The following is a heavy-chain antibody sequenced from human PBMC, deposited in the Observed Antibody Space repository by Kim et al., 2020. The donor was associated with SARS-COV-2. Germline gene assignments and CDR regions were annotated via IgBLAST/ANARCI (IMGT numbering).Heavy chain of an antibody. D-gene: IGHD3-16*02. CDR3: AREGVITFGGVIVGNGMDV. CDR2: IYSGGST. CDR1: GFTVSSNY. V-gene: IGHV3-53*01. J-gene: IGHJ6*02. Sequence: GGSLRLSCAASGFTVSSNYMSWVRQAPGKGLEWVSVIYSGGSTYYADSVKGRFTISRDNSKNTLYLQMHSLRAEDTAVYYCAREGVITFGGVIVGNGMDVWGQGTTVTVSS.